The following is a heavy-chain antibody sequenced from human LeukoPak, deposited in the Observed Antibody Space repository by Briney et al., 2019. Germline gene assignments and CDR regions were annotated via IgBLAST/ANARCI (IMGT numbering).Heavy chain of an antibody. Sequence: PSETLSLTCTVSGGSISSSSYYWGWIRQPPGRGLEWIGSIDYSGSTYYNPSLKSRVTISVDTSKNQFSLKLSSVTAADTAVYYCARQTMVRGVIIYWGQGTLVTVSS. CDR1: GGSISSSSYY. CDR2: IDYSGST. V-gene: IGHV4-39*01. D-gene: IGHD3-10*01. CDR3: ARQTMVRGVIIY. J-gene: IGHJ4*02.